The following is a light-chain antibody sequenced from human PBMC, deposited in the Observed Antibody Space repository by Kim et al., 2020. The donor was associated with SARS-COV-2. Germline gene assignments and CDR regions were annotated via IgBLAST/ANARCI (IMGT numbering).Light chain of an antibody. CDR3: QQYADGPRALT. CDR2: GAS. Sequence: EIVMTQSPATLSVSPGERATLSCRASQSVSSNLAWYQQKPRQAPRLLIYGASTRATSIPARFSGGGSGTDFTLTISTLQSEDFAVYYCQQYADGPRALTFGGGTKVDIK. V-gene: IGKV3-15*01. CDR1: QSVSSN. J-gene: IGKJ4*01.